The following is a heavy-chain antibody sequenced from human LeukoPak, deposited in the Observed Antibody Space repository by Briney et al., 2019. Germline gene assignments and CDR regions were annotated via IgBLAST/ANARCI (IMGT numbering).Heavy chain of an antibody. V-gene: IGHV4-59*01. Sequence: SETLSLTCTVSGGSISSYYWSWIRQPPGKGLEWIGCIYYSGSTNYNPSLKSRVTISVDTSKNQFSLKLSSVTAAGTAVYFCARGSSGYDLPDYWGQGTLVTVSA. D-gene: IGHD5-12*01. CDR3: ARGSSGYDLPDY. J-gene: IGHJ4*02. CDR1: GGSISSYY. CDR2: IYYSGST.